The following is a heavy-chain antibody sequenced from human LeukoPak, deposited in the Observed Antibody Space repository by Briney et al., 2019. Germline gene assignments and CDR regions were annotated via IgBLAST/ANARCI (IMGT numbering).Heavy chain of an antibody. J-gene: IGHJ4*02. Sequence: SETLSLTCTVSGGSVSTSDYYWGWIRQSPVKGLEWIGDVLYTGKTNYNPSLRGRATISIDTSKNQFSLKLTYVTAADSAVYYCARVFDSWGQGTLVTVSS. CDR3: ARVFDS. CDR1: GGSVSTSDYY. V-gene: IGHV4-39*07. CDR2: VLYTGKT.